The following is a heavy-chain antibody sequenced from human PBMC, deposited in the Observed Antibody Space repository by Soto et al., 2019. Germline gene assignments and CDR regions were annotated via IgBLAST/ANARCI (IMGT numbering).Heavy chain of an antibody. J-gene: IGHJ1*01. V-gene: IGHV1-46*01. CDR3: AREENCSDGICYSEYFQR. CDR2: VNPSGGST. Sequence: ASVKVSCKASGYIFTAYSMHWVRQAPGQGLEWMGVVNPSGGSTNYAQKFQGRITMTRDTSTSTVYMDLSSLTSEDTAVYYCAREENCSDGICYSEYFQRWG. CDR1: GYIFTAYS. D-gene: IGHD2-15*01.